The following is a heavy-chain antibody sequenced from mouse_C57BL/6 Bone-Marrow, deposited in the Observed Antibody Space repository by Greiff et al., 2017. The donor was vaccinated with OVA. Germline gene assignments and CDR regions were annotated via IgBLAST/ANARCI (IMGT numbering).Heavy chain of an antibody. CDR1: LFTFSSYG. J-gene: IGHJ2*01. CDR2: ISSGCSYT. CDR3: ERDV. V-gene: IGHV5-6*01. Sequence: EVKLMQAGGDLVKPGGSLKLHRAAPLFTFSSYGMSWVRQTPDKRLEWVATISSGCSYTYYPDSVKGRFTISIDNAKNTLYLQMSSLKSADTARYYCERDVRGQGTTLTVSS.